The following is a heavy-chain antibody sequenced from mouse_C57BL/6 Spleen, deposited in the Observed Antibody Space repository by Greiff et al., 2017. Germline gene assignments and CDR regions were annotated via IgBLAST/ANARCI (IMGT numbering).Heavy chain of an antibody. Sequence: EVKLMESGGGLVQPGGSLKLSCAASGFTFSDYYMYWVRQTPEKRLEWVAYISNGGGSTYYPDTVKGRFTISRDNAKNTLYLQMSRLKSEDTAMYYCARQGGYTYAMDYWGQGTSVTVSS. CDR2: ISNGGGST. J-gene: IGHJ4*01. V-gene: IGHV5-12*01. CDR3: ARQGGYTYAMDY. D-gene: IGHD1-2*01. CDR1: GFTFSDYY.